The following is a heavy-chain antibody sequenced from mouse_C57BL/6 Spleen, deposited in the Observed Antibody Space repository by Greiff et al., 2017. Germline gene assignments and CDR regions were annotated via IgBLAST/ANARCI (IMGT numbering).Heavy chain of an antibody. CDR2: IDPSDSYT. CDR1: GYTFTSYW. V-gene: IGHV1-69*01. CDR3: ARKTTVLHFDY. J-gene: IGHJ2*01. D-gene: IGHD1-1*01. Sequence: VQLQQPGAELVMPGASVKLSCKASGYTFTSYWMHWVKQRPGQGLEWIGEIDPSDSYTNYNQKFKGKSTLTVDKSSSTAYMQLSSLTSEDSAVYYCARKTTVLHFDYWGQGTTLTVSS.